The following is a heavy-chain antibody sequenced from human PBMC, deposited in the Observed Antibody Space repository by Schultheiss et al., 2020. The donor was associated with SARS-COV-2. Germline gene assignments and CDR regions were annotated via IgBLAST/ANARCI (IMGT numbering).Heavy chain of an antibody. CDR1: GGSISSGSYY. CDR2: IYTSGNT. V-gene: IGHV4-61*02. D-gene: IGHD2-2*01. Sequence: SETLSLTCTVSGGSISSGSYYWSWIRQPAGKGLEWIGRIYTSGNTNYNPSLKSRVTISVDTSKNQFSLKLSSVTAADTAVYYCARSGYCSSTSCKAPWFDPWGQGTLVTVSS. J-gene: IGHJ5*02. CDR3: ARSGYCSSTSCKAPWFDP.